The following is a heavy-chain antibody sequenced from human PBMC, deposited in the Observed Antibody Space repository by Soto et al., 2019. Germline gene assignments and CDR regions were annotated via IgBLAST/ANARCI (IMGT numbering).Heavy chain of an antibody. D-gene: IGHD6-19*01. Sequence: KTSETLSLTCAVYAGSFSHYYWNWIRQSPGKGLEWIGKIKHSGSSNYNPSLRSRVSISVDMSKNQFSLRLTSVTAADTAVYHCARGGSSDWQVALDIWGQGTMVTVSS. V-gene: IGHV4-34*01. J-gene: IGHJ3*02. CDR3: ARGGSSDWQVALDI. CDR2: IKHSGSS. CDR1: AGSFSHYY.